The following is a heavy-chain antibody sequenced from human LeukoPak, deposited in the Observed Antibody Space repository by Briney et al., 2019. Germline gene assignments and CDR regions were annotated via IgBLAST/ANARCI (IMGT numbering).Heavy chain of an antibody. CDR3: ARVDSGRYGAIAFDI. J-gene: IGHJ3*02. CDR2: IYTGGNT. Sequence: GGSLTLSCAASGFIVSSNYMSWVRQAPGKGMEGVSVIYTGGNTYYADSVKGRFTVSRDNFKNMLYLQMNSLRAEDTAVYYCARVDSGRYGAIAFDIWGQGTMVTVSS. D-gene: IGHD6-19*01. CDR1: GFIVSSNY. V-gene: IGHV3-53*01.